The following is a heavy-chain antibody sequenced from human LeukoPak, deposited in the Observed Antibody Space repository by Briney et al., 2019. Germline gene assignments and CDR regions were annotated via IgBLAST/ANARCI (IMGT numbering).Heavy chain of an antibody. CDR1: GGSFSGYY. CDR3: ARDRSLGIIDY. Sequence: PSETLSLTCAVYGGSFSGYYWSWIRQPPGKGLEWIGEINHSGSTNYNPSLKSRVTISVDASKNHFSLNLTSVTAADTAVYYCARDRSLGIIDYWGQGTLVTVSS. D-gene: IGHD3-16*01. CDR2: INHSGST. J-gene: IGHJ4*02. V-gene: IGHV4-34*01.